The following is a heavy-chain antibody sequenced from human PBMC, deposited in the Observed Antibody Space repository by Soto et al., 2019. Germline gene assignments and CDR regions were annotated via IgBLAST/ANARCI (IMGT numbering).Heavy chain of an antibody. CDR2: ISSNGGST. J-gene: IGHJ6*02. V-gene: IGHV3-64D*08. D-gene: IGHD6-6*01. CDR3: VTRYGSSSPYYYYYGLDV. CDR1: GFTFSGYA. Sequence: GGSLRLSCSASGFTFSGYATHWVRQAPGKGLEYVSAISSNGGSTYYADSVKGRFTISRDNSKNTLYLQMSSLRAGDTAAYYCVTRYGSSSPYYYYYGLDVWGQGTTVTVSS.